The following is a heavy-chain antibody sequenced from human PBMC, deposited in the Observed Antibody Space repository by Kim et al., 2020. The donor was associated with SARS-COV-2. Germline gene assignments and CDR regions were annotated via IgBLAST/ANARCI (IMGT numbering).Heavy chain of an antibody. CDR1: GFTFSSYG. CDR3: AKDPGTVTTPLDY. CDR2: ISYDGSNK. D-gene: IGHD4-17*01. Sequence: GGSLRLSCAASGFTFSSYGMHWVRQAPGKGLEWVAVISYDGSNKYYADSVKGRFTISSDNSKNTLYLQMNSLRAEDTAVYYCAKDPGTVTTPLDYWGQGTLVTVSS. V-gene: IGHV3-30*18. J-gene: IGHJ4*02.